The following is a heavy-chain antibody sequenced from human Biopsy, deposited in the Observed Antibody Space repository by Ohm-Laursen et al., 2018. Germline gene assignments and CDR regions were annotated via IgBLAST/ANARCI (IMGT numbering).Heavy chain of an antibody. D-gene: IGHD6-6*01. CDR3: ARGYSRRVSIFEASIYWFDT. CDR1: GYSFSTYD. J-gene: IGHJ5*02. Sequence: SVKASCKASGYSFSTYDVNWVRQARGQGLEWMGWMIPSSGKTGYAQRFQGRVTLTMNTSISTAYMELSGLRSEDTAAYFCARGYSRRVSIFEASIYWFDTWGQGTLVTVSS. CDR2: MIPSSGKT. V-gene: IGHV1-8*01.